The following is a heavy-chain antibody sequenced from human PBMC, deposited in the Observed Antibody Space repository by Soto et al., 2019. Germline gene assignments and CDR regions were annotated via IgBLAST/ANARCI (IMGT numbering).Heavy chain of an antibody. CDR2: IYYSGST. CDR3: ARPKYCSSTSCRWFDP. J-gene: IGHJ5*02. Sequence: SETLSLTCTVSGGSISSSSYYWGWIRQPPGKGLEWIGSIYYSGSTYYNPSLKSRVTISVDTSKNQFSLKLSSVTAADTAVYYCARPKYCSSTSCRWFDPWGQGTLVTVSS. CDR1: GGSISSSSYY. V-gene: IGHV4-39*01. D-gene: IGHD2-2*01.